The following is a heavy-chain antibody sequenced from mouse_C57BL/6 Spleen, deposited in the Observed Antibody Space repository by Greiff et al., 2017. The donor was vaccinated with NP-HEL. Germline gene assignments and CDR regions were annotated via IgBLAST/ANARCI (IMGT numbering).Heavy chain of an antibody. V-gene: IGHV2-9-1*01. D-gene: IGHD1-1*01. CDR3: ARKYYGSSTYAMDY. Sequence: VKLQESGPGLVAPSQSLSITCTVSGFSLTSYAISWVRQPPGKGLEWLGVIWTGGGTNYNSALKSRLSISKDNSKSQVFLKMNSLQTDDTARYYCARKYYGSSTYAMDYWGQGTSVTVSS. J-gene: IGHJ4*01. CDR1: GFSLTSYA. CDR2: IWTGGGT.